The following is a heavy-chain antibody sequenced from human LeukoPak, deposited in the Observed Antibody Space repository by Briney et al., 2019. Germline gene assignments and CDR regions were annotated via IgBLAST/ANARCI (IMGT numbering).Heavy chain of an antibody. V-gene: IGHV3-7*03. J-gene: IGHJ4*02. CDR1: AFTCSNYW. D-gene: IGHD3-10*01. Sequence: GGSLRRSCSASAFTCSNYWMNWVRQAPGKGLEWVANIKQDGGEKSYVDSVKGRFTISRDNAKNSLHLQRNSLRAEDTALYYCARFYGSGSNNFDYWGQGTLVTVSS. CDR3: ARFYGSGSNNFDY. CDR2: IKQDGGEK.